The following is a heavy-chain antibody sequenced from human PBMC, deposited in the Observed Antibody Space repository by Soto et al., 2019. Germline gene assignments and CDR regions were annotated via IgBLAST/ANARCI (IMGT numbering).Heavy chain of an antibody. J-gene: IGHJ4*02. CDR1: GFSLTTSDVG. D-gene: IGHD6-6*01. CDR3: AHSRYSRSSFDY. V-gene: IGHV2-5*02. Sequence: SGPTLVNPTQTLPLTCTFSGFSLTTSDVGVGWIRQPPGKALEWLALIYWDDDKRYSPSLKSRLTITKDTSKNQVVLTMTNMDPVDTATYYCAHSRYSRSSFDYWGQGTLVTVSS. CDR2: IYWDDDK.